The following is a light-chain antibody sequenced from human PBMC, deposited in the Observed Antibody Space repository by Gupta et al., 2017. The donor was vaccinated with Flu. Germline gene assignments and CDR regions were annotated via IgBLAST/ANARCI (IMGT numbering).Light chain of an antibody. V-gene: IGKV3-11*01. J-gene: IGKJ4*01. CDR2: DAS. Sequence: EIVLTQSPATLSLSPGERATLSCRASQSDSSYLVWYQHKPGQAPRLLIYDASNRATGIPARFSGSGSWTDFTLTIISLVPEDFGIYYCHQLCNWPLTFGGGTKVEIK. CDR3: HQLCNWPLT. CDR1: QSDSSY.